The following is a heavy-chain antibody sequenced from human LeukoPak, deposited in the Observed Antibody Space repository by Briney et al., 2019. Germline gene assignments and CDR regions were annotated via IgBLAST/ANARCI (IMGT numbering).Heavy chain of an antibody. CDR3: ARDSSGPWFDP. CDR1: GFTFKSHG. J-gene: IGHJ5*02. Sequence: GRSLRLSCAASGFTFKSHGMHWVRQAPGKGLEWVSSITGSGSFVYYADSVKGRFTISRDNAKNSLFLQMNSLRAEDTAVYYCARDSSGPWFDPWGQGTLVTVSS. V-gene: IGHV3-21*01. D-gene: IGHD6-6*01. CDR2: ITGSGSFV.